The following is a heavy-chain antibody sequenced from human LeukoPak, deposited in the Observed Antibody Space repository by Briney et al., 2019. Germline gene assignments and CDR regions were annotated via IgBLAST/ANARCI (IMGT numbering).Heavy chain of an antibody. Sequence: GRSLRLSCAASGFTFSSYAMHWVRQAPGKGLEWVAVISYDGSNKYYADSVKGRFTISRDNSKNALYLQMNSLRAEDTAVYYCAREQPSEWGGFDYWGQGTLVTVSS. V-gene: IGHV3-30*04. D-gene: IGHD1-26*01. J-gene: IGHJ4*02. CDR3: AREQPSEWGGFDY. CDR1: GFTFSSYA. CDR2: ISYDGSNK.